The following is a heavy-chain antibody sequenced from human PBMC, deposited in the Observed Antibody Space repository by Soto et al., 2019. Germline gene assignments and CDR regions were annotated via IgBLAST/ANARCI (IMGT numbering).Heavy chain of an antibody. J-gene: IGHJ4*02. D-gene: IGHD2-21*01. CDR1: GGSISRDNYY. Sequence: QVQLQESGPGLVKPSQTLSLTCSVSGGSISRDNYYWTWIRQHPGKGLEWIGYIYDSRSTYYNPSRKRRVTMSMDTSTNQFSRNLSSVPAADTAVYYCARRLGSGGDSSAKWGQGTLVTVSS. CDR2: IYDSRST. CDR3: ARRLGSGGDSSAK. V-gene: IGHV4-31*03.